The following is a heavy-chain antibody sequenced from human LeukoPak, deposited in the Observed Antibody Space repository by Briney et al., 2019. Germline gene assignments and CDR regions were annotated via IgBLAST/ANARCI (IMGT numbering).Heavy chain of an antibody. V-gene: IGHV3-48*01. D-gene: IGHD2-2*01. J-gene: IGHJ2*01. CDR1: GFTFSSYS. Sequence: QPGGSLRLSCAASGFTFSSYSMNWVRQAPGKGLEWVSYISSSSRTIYYADSVKGRFTISRDNSKNTLYLQMNSLRAEDTAVYYCAKAPWYQRYWYFDLWGRGTLVTVSS. CDR3: AKAPWYQRYWYFDL. CDR2: ISSSSRTI.